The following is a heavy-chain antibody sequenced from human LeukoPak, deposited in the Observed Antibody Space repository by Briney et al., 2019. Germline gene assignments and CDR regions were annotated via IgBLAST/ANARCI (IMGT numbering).Heavy chain of an antibody. CDR2: ISRSGSTV. Sequence: GGSLRLSCAASGFSFSSNEMNWVRQAPGKGLQWVSYISRSGSTVYYADSVKGRFTISRDNAKNSLYLQMDSLRAEDTAVYYCATREEGHTSGWYVYWGQGTLVSVSS. CDR1: GFSFSSNE. J-gene: IGHJ4*02. CDR3: ATREEGHTSGWYVY. D-gene: IGHD6-19*01. V-gene: IGHV3-48*03.